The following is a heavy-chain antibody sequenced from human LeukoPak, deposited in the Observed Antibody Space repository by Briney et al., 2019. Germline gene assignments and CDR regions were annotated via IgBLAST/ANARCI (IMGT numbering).Heavy chain of an antibody. D-gene: IGHD2-15*01. Sequence: PGGSLRLSCAASGFTFSSYAMSWVRQAPGKGLEWVSGISGSGGSTHYADSVKDRFTISRDNSKSTLYLQMNSLRAEDTAVYYCAKETVVVVAATPDAFDIWGQGTMVTVSS. CDR1: GFTFSSYA. CDR3: AKETVVVVAATPDAFDI. CDR2: ISGSGGST. V-gene: IGHV3-23*01. J-gene: IGHJ3*02.